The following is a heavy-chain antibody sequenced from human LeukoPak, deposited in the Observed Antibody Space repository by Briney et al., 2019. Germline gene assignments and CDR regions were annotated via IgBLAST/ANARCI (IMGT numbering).Heavy chain of an antibody. D-gene: IGHD2/OR15-2a*01. Sequence: SETLSLTCTVSGVSIKNHYWSWIRQPPGKGLEWIANIYYAGSSNYNPSLKSRVSVSIDASKNHLSLQLTSVTAADTAIYYCARQTVIIPTGMEGPWFDPWGQGTLVAASS. CDR3: ARQTVIIPTGMEGPWFDP. J-gene: IGHJ5*02. CDR2: IYYAGSS. V-gene: IGHV4-59*08. CDR1: GVSIKNHY.